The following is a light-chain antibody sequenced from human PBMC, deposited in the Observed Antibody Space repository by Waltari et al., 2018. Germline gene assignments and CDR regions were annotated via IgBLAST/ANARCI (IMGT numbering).Light chain of an antibody. V-gene: IGKV4-1*01. CDR3: QQYYSTPFT. Sequence: DIVMTQSPDSLAVSLGERATINCKSSQSVLYSSNNKNYLAWYQQKPGQPPKLLIYWAPTRESGVPDRFRGSGSGTDFTLPISSLQAEDVAVYYCQQYYSTPFTFGPGTKVDIK. CDR1: QSVLYSSNNKNY. CDR2: WAP. J-gene: IGKJ3*01.